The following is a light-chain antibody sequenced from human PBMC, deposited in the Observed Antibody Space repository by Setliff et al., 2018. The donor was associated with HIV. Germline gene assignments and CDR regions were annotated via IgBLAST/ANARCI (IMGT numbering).Light chain of an antibody. CDR1: KLGDKF. CDR2: QDS. V-gene: IGLV3-1*01. Sequence: SYELTQSPSVSVFPGQTVYITCSGDKLGDKFVCWYQQKPGQSPVLVIYQDSKRPSGIPERISASNSGITATLTISGTQAMDEADYYCQAWDNSFFYVFGTGTKVTVL. CDR3: QAWDNSFFYV. J-gene: IGLJ1*01.